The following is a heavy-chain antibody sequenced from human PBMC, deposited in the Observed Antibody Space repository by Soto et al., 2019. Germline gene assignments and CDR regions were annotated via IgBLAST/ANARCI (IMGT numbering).Heavy chain of an antibody. CDR3: ARGHGDFSGNYFDY. V-gene: IGHV3-23*01. CDR1: GFDFSRNA. J-gene: IGHJ4*02. CDR2: IGGSGGNT. Sequence: EVQLLESGGDVVQPGASLRLSCAVSGFDFSRNAMYWVRQAPGKGLEWVSGIGGSGGNTNYADSIKGRFTISRDNSKNTLYLQLNSLRAEDTAIYFCARGHGDFSGNYFDYWGQGTLVTVSS. D-gene: IGHD4-17*01.